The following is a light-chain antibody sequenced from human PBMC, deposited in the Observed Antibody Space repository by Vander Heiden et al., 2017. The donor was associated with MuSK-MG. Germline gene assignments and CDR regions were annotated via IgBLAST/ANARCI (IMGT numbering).Light chain of an antibody. V-gene: IGKV3-15*01. CDR1: QSVSSN. CDR2: GAS. J-gene: IGKJ4*01. Sequence: EIVMTQSPATLSVSPGESATPSCRASQSVSSNLAWYQQKPGQAPRLLIYGASTRDTGIPARFSGSGYGKEFTLTISSRQSEDFAVYYCQQHNNWPPITFGGGTKVDIK. CDR3: QQHNNWPPIT.